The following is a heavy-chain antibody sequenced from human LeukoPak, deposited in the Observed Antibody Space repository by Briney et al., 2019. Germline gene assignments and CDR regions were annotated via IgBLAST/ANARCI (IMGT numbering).Heavy chain of an antibody. J-gene: IGHJ4*02. CDR3: AKDLSPMTTVAYFDY. CDR1: GFTFSSYA. CDR2: ISCSGGST. V-gene: IGHV3-23*01. Sequence: GGSLRLSCAASGFTFSSYAMSWVRQAPGKGLEWVSAISCSGGSTYNADYVKGRFTISRDNSKNTMYLQMNSLRAEDTAVYYCAKDLSPMTTVAYFDYWGQGTLVTVSS. D-gene: IGHD4-23*01.